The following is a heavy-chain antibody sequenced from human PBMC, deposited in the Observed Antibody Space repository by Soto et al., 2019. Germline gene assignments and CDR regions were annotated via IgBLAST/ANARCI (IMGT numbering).Heavy chain of an antibody. CDR3: ARACSSTSCYTLMDYYYDMEV. CDR2: INPNSGGT. V-gene: IGHV1-2*02. Sequence: ASVKVSCKASGYTFTGYYMHWVRQAPGQGLEWMGWINPNSGGTNYAQKFQGRVTMTRDTSISTAYMELSRLRSDDTAVYYCARACSSTSCYTLMDYYYDMEVWGQGTTVTVSS. CDR1: GYTFTGYY. D-gene: IGHD2-2*02. J-gene: IGHJ6*02.